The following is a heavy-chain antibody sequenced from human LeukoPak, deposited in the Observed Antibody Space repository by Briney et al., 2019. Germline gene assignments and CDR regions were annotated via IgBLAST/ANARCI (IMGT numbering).Heavy chain of an antibody. CDR3: ARLYFHSTYYFNY. V-gene: IGHV4-31*03. CDR1: GGSISSGGYY. CDR2: IYYSGST. D-gene: IGHD3-9*01. Sequence: PSETLSLTCTVSGGSISSGGYYWSWIRQHPGKGLEWIGYIYYSGSTYYNPSLKSRVTISVDTSKNQFSLKLSSVTAADTAVYYCARLYFHSTYYFNYWGQGTLVTVSS. J-gene: IGHJ4*02.